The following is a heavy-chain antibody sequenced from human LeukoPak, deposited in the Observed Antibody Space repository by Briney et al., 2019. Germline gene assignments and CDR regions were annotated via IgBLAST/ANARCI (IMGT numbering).Heavy chain of an antibody. Sequence: GGSLRLSCAASGFTFSSYAMSWVRQPPGKGLEWVSAISGSGGSTYYADSVKGRFTISRDNSKNTLYLQMNSLRAEDTAVYYCAKENYDFWSGYYGDYWGQGTLVTVSS. CDR2: ISGSGGST. D-gene: IGHD3-3*01. J-gene: IGHJ4*02. V-gene: IGHV3-23*01. CDR3: AKENYDFWSGYYGDY. CDR1: GFTFSSYA.